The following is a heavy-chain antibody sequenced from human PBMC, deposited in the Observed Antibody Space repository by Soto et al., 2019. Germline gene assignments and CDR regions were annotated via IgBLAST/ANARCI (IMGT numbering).Heavy chain of an antibody. CDR1: GGSISSGGYY. V-gene: IGHV4-31*03. Sequence: QVQLQESGPGLVKPSQTLSLTCTVSGGSISSGGYYWSWIRQHPGKDLEWIGYIYYSGSTYYNPSLKSRVTISVDTSKHQFALKLSSVTAADTAVYYCARRTRVTTGKFDYWGQGTLVTVSS. CDR3: ARRTRVTTGKFDY. D-gene: IGHD4-17*01. CDR2: IYYSGST. J-gene: IGHJ4*02.